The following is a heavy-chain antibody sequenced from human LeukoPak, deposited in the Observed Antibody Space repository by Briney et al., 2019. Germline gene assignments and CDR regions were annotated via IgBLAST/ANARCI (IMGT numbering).Heavy chain of an antibody. Sequence: SETLSLTCTVSGGSISSSSYYWGWIRQPPGKGLEWIGSIYYSGSTYYNPSLKSRVTISVDTSKNQFSLKLSSVTAADTAVYYCARSSTATAAWVYWGQGTLVTVSS. CDR2: IYYSGST. J-gene: IGHJ4*02. CDR3: ARSSTATAAWVY. V-gene: IGHV4-39*07. CDR1: GGSISSSSYY. D-gene: IGHD4-11*01.